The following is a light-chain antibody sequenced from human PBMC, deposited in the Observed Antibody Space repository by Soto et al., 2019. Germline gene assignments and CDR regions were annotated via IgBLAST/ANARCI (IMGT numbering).Light chain of an antibody. CDR3: QQRSTWHLT. CDR2: DAS. Sequence: EIVLTQSPATLSLSPGERATLSCRASQSVSSYLAWYQQKPGQAPRLLIYDASNRATGIPARFSGSGSGTDFTLTISSLEPEDFAVYYCQQRSTWHLTFGGGTKVEL. J-gene: IGKJ4*01. V-gene: IGKV3-11*01. CDR1: QSVSSY.